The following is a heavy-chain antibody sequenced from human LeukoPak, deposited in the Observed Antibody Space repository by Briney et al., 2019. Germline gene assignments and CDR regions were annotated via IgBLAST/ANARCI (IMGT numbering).Heavy chain of an antibody. CDR1: GGSFSGYY. CDR3: ARGPYDYVWGSYRFDY. D-gene: IGHD3-16*02. Sequence: SETLSLTCAVSGGSFSGYYWSWIRQPPGKGLEWIGYIYYSGSTNYNPSLKSRVTISVDTSKNQFSLKLSSVTAADTAVYYCARGPYDYVWGSYRFDYWGQGTLVTVSS. J-gene: IGHJ4*02. CDR2: IYYSGST. V-gene: IGHV4-59*01.